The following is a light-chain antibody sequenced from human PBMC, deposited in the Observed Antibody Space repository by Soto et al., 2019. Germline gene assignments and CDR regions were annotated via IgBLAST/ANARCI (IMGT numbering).Light chain of an antibody. CDR3: QQRSHWPPT. Sequence: EIVLTQSPATLSLSPGERATLSCRASQSVSSYLAWYQQKPGQAPRLLIYDASNRATGIPARFSGSGSGTAFTLTISSLEPEDFAVYFCQQRSHWPPTFGPGTKVDI. V-gene: IGKV3-11*01. J-gene: IGKJ3*01. CDR1: QSVSSY. CDR2: DAS.